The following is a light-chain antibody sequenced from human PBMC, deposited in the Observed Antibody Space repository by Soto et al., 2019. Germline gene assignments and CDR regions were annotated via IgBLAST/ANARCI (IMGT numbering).Light chain of an antibody. Sequence: IVRKRAPYGLGVSLGGSATINNRYSQSLLYSPNNKNYLAWYQQKPGQPPTLLIYWSSTRESGVPDRFIGSGSGTDFTLTISSLQAEDVAVYYCQQYYSTPLTFGGGTKVDI. CDR1: QSLLYSPNNKNY. J-gene: IGKJ4*01. CDR3: QQYYSTPLT. V-gene: IGKV4-1*01. CDR2: WSS.